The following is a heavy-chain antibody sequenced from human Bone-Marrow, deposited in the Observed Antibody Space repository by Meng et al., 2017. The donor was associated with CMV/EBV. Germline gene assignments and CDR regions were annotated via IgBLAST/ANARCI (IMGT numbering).Heavy chain of an antibody. CDR3: ARDRAGGGSYLDY. CDR2: IYYSGST. J-gene: IGHJ4*02. CDR1: GGSIRSYY. Sequence: GSLRLSCTVSGGSIRSYYWSWIRQPPGKGLEWIGYIYYSGSTNYNPSLKSRVTISVDTSKNQFSLKLSSVTAADTAVYYCARDRAGGGSYLDYWGQGTLVTVSS. V-gene: IGHV4-59*01. D-gene: IGHD1-26*01.